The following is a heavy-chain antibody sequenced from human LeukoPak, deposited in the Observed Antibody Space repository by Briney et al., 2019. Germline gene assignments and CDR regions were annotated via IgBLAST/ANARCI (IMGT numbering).Heavy chain of an antibody. V-gene: IGHV3-30-3*01. J-gene: IGHJ6*02. CDR2: ISYDGSNK. CDR3: AREARQTYYYYGMDV. CDR1: GFTFSSYA. D-gene: IGHD5-12*01. Sequence: GGSLRLSCAASGFTFSSYAMHWVRQAPGKGLEWVAVISYDGSNKYYADSVKVRFTISRDNSKNTLYLQMNSLRAEDTAVYYCAREARQTYYYYGMDVWGQGTTVTVSS.